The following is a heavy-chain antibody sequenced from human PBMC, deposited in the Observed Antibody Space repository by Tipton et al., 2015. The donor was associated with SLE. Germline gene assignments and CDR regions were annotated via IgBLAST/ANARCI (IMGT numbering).Heavy chain of an antibody. CDR3: TSNRINYNAFDI. CDR1: GFTIDDYA. CDR2: ITWSGASI. D-gene: IGHD2-15*01. Sequence: SLRLSCVASGFTIDDYAMVWVRQAPGKGLEWVSGITWSGASIAYADSVRGRFTISRDNARKSLYLQMESLRAEDSAMYYCTSNRINYNAFDIWGQGTLVTVSS. J-gene: IGHJ3*02. V-gene: IGHV3-9*01.